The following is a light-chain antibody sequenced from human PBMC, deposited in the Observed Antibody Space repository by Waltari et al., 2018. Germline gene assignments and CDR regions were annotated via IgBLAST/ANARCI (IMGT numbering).Light chain of an antibody. CDR1: QDISTY. J-gene: IGKJ4*01. V-gene: IGKV1-9*01. CDR3: QHHSGYFGT. CDR2: AAS. Sequence: DIQLTQSPSFLSASVGDSVTVTCRASQDISTYLAWYQQKPGTAPKLLIFAASTLQSGVASRFSGSGSGTEFTLAISSLQPEDFATYYCQHHSGYFGTFGGGTKVDIK.